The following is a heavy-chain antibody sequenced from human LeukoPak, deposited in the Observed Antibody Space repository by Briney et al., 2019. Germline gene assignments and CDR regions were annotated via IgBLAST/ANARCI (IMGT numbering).Heavy chain of an antibody. J-gene: IGHJ4*02. CDR1: GGSFSGYY. V-gene: IGHV4-34*01. CDR2: INHSGST. D-gene: IGHD3-3*01. CDR3: ARGPAIFGVVIIKPLDY. Sequence: PSETLSLTCAVYGGSFSGYYWSWIRQPPGKGLEWIGEINHSGSTNYNPSLKSRVTISVDTSKNQFSLKLSSVIAADTAVYYCARGPAIFGVVIIKPLDYWGQGTLVTVSS.